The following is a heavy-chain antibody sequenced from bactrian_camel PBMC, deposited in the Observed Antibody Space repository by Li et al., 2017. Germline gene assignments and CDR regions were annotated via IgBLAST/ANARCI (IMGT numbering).Heavy chain of an antibody. V-gene: IGHV3S53*01. CDR3: AAKLPFECYVDSSDFEY. D-gene: IGHD3*01. J-gene: IGHJ4*01. CDR2: IDTQDIP. Sequence: QVQLVESGGGSVQAGGSLRLTCAASGYTYSNYCMGWFRQAPGKEREEVATIDTQDIPSYTDSVKGRFTISKDNANNTLWLQMNNLKPEDTAMYYCAAKLPFECYVDSSDFEYWGQGTQVTVS. CDR1: GYTYSNYC.